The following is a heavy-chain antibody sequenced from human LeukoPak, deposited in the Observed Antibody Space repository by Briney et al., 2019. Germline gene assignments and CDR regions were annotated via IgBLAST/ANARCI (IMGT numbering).Heavy chain of an antibody. V-gene: IGHV4-4*02. D-gene: IGHD3-22*01. CDR2: IYHSGST. CDR3: ARITRRYYDSSGYYPYYYYYGMDV. J-gene: IGHJ6*02. Sequence: PSETLSLTCAVSGGSISSSNWWSWVRQPPGKGLEWIGGIYHSGSTNYNPSLKSRVTISVDTSKNQFSLKLSSVTAADTAVYYCARITRRYYDSSGYYPYYYYYGMDVWGQGTTVTVSS. CDR1: GGSISSSNW.